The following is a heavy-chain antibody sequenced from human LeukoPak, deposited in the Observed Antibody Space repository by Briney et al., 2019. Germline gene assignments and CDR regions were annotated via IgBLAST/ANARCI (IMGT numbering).Heavy chain of an antibody. CDR3: ARALGYFDL. V-gene: IGHV4-59*01. CDR1: GGSISSYY. CDR2: IYYSGST. Sequence: SETLSLTCTVSGGSISSYYWSWIRQPPGKGLEWIGYIYYSGSTNYNPSLKSRVTISVDTSKNQFSLKLSSVAAADTAVYYCARALGYFDLWGRGTLVTVSS. J-gene: IGHJ2*01.